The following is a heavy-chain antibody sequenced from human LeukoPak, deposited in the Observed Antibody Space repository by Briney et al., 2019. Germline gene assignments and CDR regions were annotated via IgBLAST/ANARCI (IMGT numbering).Heavy chain of an antibody. D-gene: IGHD6-19*01. Sequence: GASVKVSCKVSGYTFTSYGISWVRHAPGQGLEWMGWITTYNGNTNYAQKLQGRVTMTTDTSTSTAYMELRSLRSDDTAVYYCARDSGLVRDYFDYWGQGTLVTVSS. J-gene: IGHJ4*02. CDR1: GYTFTSYG. V-gene: IGHV1-18*01. CDR3: ARDSGLVRDYFDY. CDR2: ITTYNGNT.